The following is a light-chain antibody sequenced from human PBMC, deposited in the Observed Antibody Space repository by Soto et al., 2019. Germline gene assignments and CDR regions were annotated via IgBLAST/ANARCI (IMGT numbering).Light chain of an antibody. CDR1: SSNIGAGYD. CDR2: GNS. J-gene: IGLJ3*02. Sequence: QAVVTQPPSVSGAPGQRVTISCTGSSSNIGAGYDVHWYQQLPGTAPHLLIYGNSNRPSGVPDRFSGSKSGTSASLAITGLQAEDEADYYCQSYDSSLSGWVFGGGTKLTVL. CDR3: QSYDSSLSGWV. V-gene: IGLV1-40*01.